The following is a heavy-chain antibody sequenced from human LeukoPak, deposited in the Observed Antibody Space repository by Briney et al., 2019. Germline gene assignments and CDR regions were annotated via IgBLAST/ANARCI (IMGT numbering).Heavy chain of an antibody. CDR3: AKVAGILTGYYDY. CDR2: ISWDGGST. CDR1: GFTFDDYT. D-gene: IGHD3-9*01. V-gene: IGHV3-43*01. Sequence: GGSLRLSCAASGFTFDDYTMHWVRQAPGKGLEWVSLISWDGGSTYYADSVKGRFTISRDNSKNSLYLQMNSLRTEDTALYYCAKVAGILTGYYDYWGQGTLVTVSS. J-gene: IGHJ4*02.